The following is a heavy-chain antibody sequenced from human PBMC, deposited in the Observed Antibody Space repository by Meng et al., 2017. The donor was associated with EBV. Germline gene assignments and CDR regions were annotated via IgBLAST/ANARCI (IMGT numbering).Heavy chain of an antibody. V-gene: IGHV1-18*01. CDR1: GYTFTSYG. CDR2: ISAYNGDT. J-gene: IGHJ4*02. CDR3: ARGLDYFDY. Sequence: QVPLVASGSEVNTPGASVKVSCKASGYTFTSYGIWWVRQAPGQGLEWMGWISAYNGDTNYAQKLQGRVTMTTDTSTSTAYMELRSLRSDYTAVNYCARGLDYFDYWGQGTLVTVSS.